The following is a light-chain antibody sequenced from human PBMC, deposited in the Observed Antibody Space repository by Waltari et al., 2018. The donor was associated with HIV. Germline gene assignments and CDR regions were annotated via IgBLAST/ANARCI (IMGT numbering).Light chain of an antibody. CDR2: GKN. Sequence: SSELTQDPAVSVALGQTVRITCQGDSLRIYYASWYQQKPGQAPVLFIYGKNNRPSGIPDRFSYSSSGNTASLTITGAQAEDEADYYCTSRDSSGNHVVFGGGTRLTVL. CDR1: SLRIYY. V-gene: IGLV3-19*01. CDR3: TSRDSSGNHVV. J-gene: IGLJ2*01.